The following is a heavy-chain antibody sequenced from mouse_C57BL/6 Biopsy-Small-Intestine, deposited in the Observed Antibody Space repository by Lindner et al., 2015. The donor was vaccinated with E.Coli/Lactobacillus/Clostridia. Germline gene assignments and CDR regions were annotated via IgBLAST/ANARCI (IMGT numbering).Heavy chain of an antibody. V-gene: IGHV14-1*01. Sequence: VQLQESGAELVRPGASVKLSCTASGFNIKDYYMHWVKQRPEQGLEWIGRIDPEDGDTEYAPKFQGKATMTADTSSNTAYLQLSSLTSEDTAVYYCARRGVRGYNFDYWGQGTTLTVSS. CDR3: ARRGVRGYNFDY. D-gene: IGHD2-14*01. J-gene: IGHJ2*01. CDR1: GFNIKDYY. CDR2: IDPEDGDT.